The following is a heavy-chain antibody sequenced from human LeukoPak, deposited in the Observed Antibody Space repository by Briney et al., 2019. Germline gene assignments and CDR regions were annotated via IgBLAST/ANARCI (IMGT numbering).Heavy chain of an antibody. CDR2: INHSGST. CDR1: GGSFSGYY. Sequence: SETLSLTCAVYGGSFSGYYWSWIRQPPGKGLEWIGEINHSGSTNYNPSLKSRVTISLDTSKSQFSLKVTSVTAADTAVYYRAREGSRSPAALDYWGQGALVTVSS. D-gene: IGHD3-10*01. J-gene: IGHJ4*02. CDR3: AREGSRSPAALDY. V-gene: IGHV4-34*01.